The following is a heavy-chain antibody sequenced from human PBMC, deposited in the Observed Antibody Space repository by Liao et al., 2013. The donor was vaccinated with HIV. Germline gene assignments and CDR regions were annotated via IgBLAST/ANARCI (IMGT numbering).Heavy chain of an antibody. Sequence: QVQLQESGSGLVKPSETLSLTCTVSGGSISSYYWSWIRQPPGKGLEWIGSIYYSGSTYYNPSLKSRVTISVDTSKNQFSLNLRSVTAADTAVYYCARRSDWFDPWGQGTLVTVSS. J-gene: IGHJ5*02. CDR1: GGSISSYY. D-gene: IGHD6-25*01. CDR3: ARRSDWFDP. CDR2: IYYSGST. V-gene: IGHV4-39*07.